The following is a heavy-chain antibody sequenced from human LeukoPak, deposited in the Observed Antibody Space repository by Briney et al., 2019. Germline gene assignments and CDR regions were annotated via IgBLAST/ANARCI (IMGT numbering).Heavy chain of an antibody. CDR1: GYTFTSYY. J-gene: IGHJ3*02. D-gene: IGHD6-6*01. CDR3: ARDYGSSDDSSSDLNDAFDI. Sequence: ASVKVSCKASGYTFTSYYMHWVRQAPGQGLEWMGIINPSGGSTSYAQKFQGRVTMTRDMSTSTVYMELSSLRSEDTAVYYCARDYGSSDDSSSDLNDAFDIWGQGTMVTVSS. V-gene: IGHV1-46*01. CDR2: INPSGGST.